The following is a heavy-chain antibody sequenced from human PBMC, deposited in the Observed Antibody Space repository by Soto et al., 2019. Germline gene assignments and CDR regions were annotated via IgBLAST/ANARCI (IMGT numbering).Heavy chain of an antibody. D-gene: IGHD2-15*01. CDR1: GGTFSSYA. CDR2: IIPIFGTA. V-gene: IGHV1-69*01. J-gene: IGHJ6*02. Sequence: QVQLVQSGAEVKKPGSSVKVSCKASGGTFSSYAISWVRQAPGQGLEWMGGIIPIFGTANYAQKFQGRVTITADYPSSTGVMERSSLRSEETAVQYYAGKMGYCSGGSCYHSHYFGMDVRGQGATVTVSS. CDR3: AGKMGYCSGGSCYHSHYFGMDV.